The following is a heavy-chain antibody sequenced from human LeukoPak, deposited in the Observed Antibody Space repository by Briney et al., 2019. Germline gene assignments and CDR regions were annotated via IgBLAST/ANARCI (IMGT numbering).Heavy chain of an antibody. Sequence: ASVKVSCKASGFTFINYYMHWVRQAPGQGLEWLGIINLSGGSTHYPQKFQDRVTMTRDTSTSTVYMEQSSLRSEDTAVYYCARDLDYGEKSEDYWGQGTLVTVSS. V-gene: IGHV1-46*01. CDR3: ARDLDYGEKSEDY. CDR1: GFTFINYY. J-gene: IGHJ4*02. CDR2: INLSGGST. D-gene: IGHD4/OR15-4a*01.